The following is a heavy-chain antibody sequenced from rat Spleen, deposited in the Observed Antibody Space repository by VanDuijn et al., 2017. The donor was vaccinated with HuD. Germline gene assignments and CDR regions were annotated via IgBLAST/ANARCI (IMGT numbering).Heavy chain of an antibody. D-gene: IGHD1-12*02. V-gene: IGHV5S23*01. Sequence: EVQLVESGGGLVRPGRSLKLSCAGSGFIFSDYAMAWVRQAPTKGLEWVASITNSGGSSYYRDSVRGRFTISRDNAKSTLYLQMDSLRSEDTATYYCARRYYDGSYWYFDFWGPGTMVTVSS. CDR2: ITNSGGSS. J-gene: IGHJ1*01. CDR1: GFIFSDYA. CDR3: ARRYYDGSYWYFDF.